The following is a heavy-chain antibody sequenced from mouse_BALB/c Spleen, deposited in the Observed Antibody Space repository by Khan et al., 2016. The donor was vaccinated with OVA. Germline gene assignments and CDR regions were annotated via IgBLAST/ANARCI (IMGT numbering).Heavy chain of an antibody. CDR3: ERKDYYDYDPFPY. J-gene: IGHJ3*01. Sequence: VQLKQSGPGLVKPSQSLSLTCTVTGYSITSEFVWNWIRQFPGNKLEWMGYISYSGNTRYNPSLKSLISITRDTSRNQFFLQLNSLTTEDTAPYYSERKDYYDYDPFPYWGQGTLVTVSA. V-gene: IGHV3-2*02. CDR2: ISYSGNT. CDR1: GYSITSEFV. D-gene: IGHD2-4*01.